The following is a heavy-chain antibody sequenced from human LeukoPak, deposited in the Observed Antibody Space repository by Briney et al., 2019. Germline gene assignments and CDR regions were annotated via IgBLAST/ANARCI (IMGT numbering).Heavy chain of an antibody. D-gene: IGHD3-22*01. CDR2: INPNSGGT. CDR1: GYTFTGYY. Sequence: ASVKVSCKASGYTFTGYYMHWVRQAPGQGLEWMGWINPNSGGTNYEQKFQGRVTMTRDTSISTAYMELSRLRSDDTAVYYCARGGGSRYYDSSGYYYSWYDPWGQGTLVTVSS. V-gene: IGHV1-2*02. CDR3: ARGGGSRYYDSSGYYYSWYDP. J-gene: IGHJ5*02.